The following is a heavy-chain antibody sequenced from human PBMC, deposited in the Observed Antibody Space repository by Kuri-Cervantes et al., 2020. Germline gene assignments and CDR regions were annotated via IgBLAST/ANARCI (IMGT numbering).Heavy chain of an antibody. CDR2: IFGGGRT. J-gene: IGHJ4*01. V-gene: IGHV3-53*01. CDR3: AKLGLGY. D-gene: IGHD6-13*01. CDR1: EFTVNSSY. Sequence: GGSLRLSCAASEFTVNSSYMSWVRQAPGKGLEWVSVIFGGGRTHYADSVEGRFTISRDHSKHTLHLQMNSLRVEDTAVYYCAKLGLGYWGHGTLVTVSS.